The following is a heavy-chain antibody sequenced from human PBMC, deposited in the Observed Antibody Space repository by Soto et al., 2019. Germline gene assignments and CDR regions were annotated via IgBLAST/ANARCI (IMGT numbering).Heavy chain of an antibody. CDR2: ISGSGST. Sequence: EVQLVESGGGLVKPGGSLSLSCAVSGFTFSSCTMNWVRQAPGKGLEWVSSISGSGSTYYADSVKGRFTVSRDNAKNSLYLQMSSLRAEDTAVYYCSREVQPVVRREYDYWGQGTLVTVSS. V-gene: IGHV3-21*01. J-gene: IGHJ4*02. CDR1: GFTFSSCT. CDR3: SREVQPVVRREYDY. D-gene: IGHD1-1*01.